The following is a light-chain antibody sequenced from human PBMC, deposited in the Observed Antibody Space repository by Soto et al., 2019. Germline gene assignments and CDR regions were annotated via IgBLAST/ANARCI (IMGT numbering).Light chain of an antibody. CDR1: NIGSKS. J-gene: IGLJ2*01. CDR3: QVWESSGDQVV. Sequence: SYELTQTSSVSVAPGQTAKITCGGNNIGSKSVHWYQQKAGQAPVLVVHDDSDRPSGIPERFSGSNSANNATLTISRVEAGDEADYYCQVWESSGDQVVFAGGTKLTVL. V-gene: IGLV3-21*02. CDR2: DDS.